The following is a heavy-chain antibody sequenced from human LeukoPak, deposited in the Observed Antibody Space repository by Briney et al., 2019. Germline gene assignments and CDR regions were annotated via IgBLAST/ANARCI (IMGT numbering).Heavy chain of an antibody. D-gene: IGHD3-22*01. CDR3: ARGGYYDSSGYYYFGY. CDR1: GFTFSVYY. CDR2: ISSSGSTI. J-gene: IGHJ4*02. V-gene: IGHV3-11*01. Sequence: PGGSQRLSCAASGFTFSVYYMSWIRQAPGEGLEWVSYISSSGSTIYYADSVKGRFTISRDNAKNSLYLQMNSLRAEDTAVYYCARGGYYDSSGYYYFGYWGQGTLVTVSS.